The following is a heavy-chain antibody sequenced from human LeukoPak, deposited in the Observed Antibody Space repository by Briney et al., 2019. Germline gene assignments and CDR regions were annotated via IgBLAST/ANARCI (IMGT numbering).Heavy chain of an antibody. D-gene: IGHD1-26*01. CDR3: TKDGGEWEPFD. CDR1: GFTFNNYA. CDR2: IRGRGDRT. J-gene: IGHJ4*02. Sequence: PGGALRLSCAASGFTFNNYAMSWGRQAPGRGLGLVSVIRGRGDRTYYAHSVRGRFTVYRENSKNTLYLQINSLRAEDTAIYYCTKDGGEWEPFDWGQGTLVTVSS. V-gene: IGHV3-23*01.